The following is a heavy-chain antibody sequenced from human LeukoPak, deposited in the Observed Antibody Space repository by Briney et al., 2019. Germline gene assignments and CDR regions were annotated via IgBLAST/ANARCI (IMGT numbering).Heavy chain of an antibody. J-gene: IGHJ4*02. D-gene: IGHD6-6*01. CDR1: GYTFIVYY. Sequence: ASVKVSCTASGYTFIVYYIHWVRQAPGQGLEWMGWINPNSGDTDYAQKFQGRVTITRDTSITTAYMELGRMTSDDTAIYYCAFHDGYGSSTPLFDYCGQGTLVTVSS. CDR3: AFHDGYGSSTPLFDY. V-gene: IGHV1-2*02. CDR2: INPNSGDT.